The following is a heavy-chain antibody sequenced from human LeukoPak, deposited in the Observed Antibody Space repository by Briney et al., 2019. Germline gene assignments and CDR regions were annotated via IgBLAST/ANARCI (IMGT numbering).Heavy chain of an antibody. D-gene: IGHD3-3*01. V-gene: IGHV4-30-4*08. CDR2: IYYSGST. Sequence: SETLSLTCTVSGYSISSGYYWSWIRQPPGKGLEWIGYIYYSGSTYYNPSLKSRVTISVDRSKNQFSLKLSSVTAADTAVYYCARVLRVTIFGVVNYYYYMDVWGKGTTVTVSS. J-gene: IGHJ6*03. CDR3: ARVLRVTIFGVVNYYYYMDV. CDR1: GYSISSGYY.